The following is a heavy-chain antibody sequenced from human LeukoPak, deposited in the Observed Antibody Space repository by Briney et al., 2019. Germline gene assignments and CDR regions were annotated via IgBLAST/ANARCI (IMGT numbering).Heavy chain of an antibody. D-gene: IGHD3-9*01. CDR1: GFTFSGYS. Sequence: GGSLRLSCAASGFTFSGYSMNWVRQAPGKWLEWVSSISSSSSYIYYADSVKGRFTISRDNAKNSLYLQVNSLRAEDTAVYYCARDAIGDYDILTCYGDYWGRGTLVSVSS. V-gene: IGHV3-21*01. CDR2: ISSSSSYI. CDR3: ARDAIGDYDILTCYGDY. J-gene: IGHJ4*02.